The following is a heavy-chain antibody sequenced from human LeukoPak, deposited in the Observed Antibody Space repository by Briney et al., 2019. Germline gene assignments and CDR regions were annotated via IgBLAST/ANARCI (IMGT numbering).Heavy chain of an antibody. J-gene: IGHJ4*02. CDR2: INPASSEK. D-gene: IGHD3-10*01. CDR1: GLTFSDYW. Sequence: TGGSLRLSCAASGLTFSDYWVTWVRQAPGKGLEWVANINPASSEKYYVGSVKGRFTISRDNAKNSLYLQMNSLRAEDTAVYYCASYYYGSGTSLGYWGQGTLVTVSS. V-gene: IGHV3-7*01. CDR3: ASYYYGSGTSLGY.